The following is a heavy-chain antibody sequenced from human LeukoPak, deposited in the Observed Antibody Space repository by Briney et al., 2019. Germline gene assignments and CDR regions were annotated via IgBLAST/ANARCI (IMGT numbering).Heavy chain of an antibody. CDR1: GGSISSYY. CDR2: IYYSGST. CDR3: AREASGYYMDV. Sequence: SETLSLTCTVSGGSISSYYWSWIRQPPGKGLEWIGYIYYSGSTNYNPSLKSRVTISVDTSKNQFSLKLSSVTAADTAVYYCAREASGYYMDVWGKGTTVTVSS. J-gene: IGHJ6*03. V-gene: IGHV4-59*01.